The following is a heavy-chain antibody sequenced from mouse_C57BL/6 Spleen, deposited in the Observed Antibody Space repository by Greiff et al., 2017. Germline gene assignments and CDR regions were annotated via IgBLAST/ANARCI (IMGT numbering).Heavy chain of an antibody. CDR3: ASQIGGGYFDV. CDR2: IYPGDGDT. Sequence: QVQLQQSGPELVKPGASVKISCKASGYAFSSSWMNWVKQRPGKGLEWIGRIYPGDGDTNYNGKFKGKATLTEDKSSSTAYMQLSSLPSEDSAVYCCASQIGGGYFDVWGTGTTVTVSS. V-gene: IGHV1-82*01. CDR1: GYAFSSSW. J-gene: IGHJ1*03.